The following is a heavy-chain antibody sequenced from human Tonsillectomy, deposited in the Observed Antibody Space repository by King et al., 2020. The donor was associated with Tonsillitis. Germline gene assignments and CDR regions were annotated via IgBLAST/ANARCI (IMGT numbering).Heavy chain of an antibody. V-gene: IGHV1-18*01. CDR2: ISAYNGNT. CDR1: GYTFTNYG. D-gene: IGHD6-13*01. CDR3: ARDRGLYSRGDASDI. Sequence: VQLVESGVEVKKPGASVKVSCKASGYTFTNYGISWVRQAPGQGLEWMGWISAYNGNTDYAQKLQGRVTMTTDTPTSTAYMELRSLRSDDTAVYYCARDRGLYSRGDASDIWGQGTLVIVSS. J-gene: IGHJ3*02.